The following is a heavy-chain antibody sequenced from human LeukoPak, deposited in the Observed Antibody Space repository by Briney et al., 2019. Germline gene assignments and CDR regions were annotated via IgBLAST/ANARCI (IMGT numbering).Heavy chain of an antibody. Sequence: SETLSLTCAVSGGSISSGGYSWSWIRQPPGKGLEWIGYIYHSGSTYYNPSLKSRVTISVDRSKNQFSLKLSSVTAADTAVYYCARGVGRSIAAARFQHWGQGTLVTVSS. CDR3: ARGVGRSIAAARFQH. V-gene: IGHV4-30-2*01. CDR2: IYHSGST. J-gene: IGHJ1*01. D-gene: IGHD6-13*01. CDR1: GGSISSGGYS.